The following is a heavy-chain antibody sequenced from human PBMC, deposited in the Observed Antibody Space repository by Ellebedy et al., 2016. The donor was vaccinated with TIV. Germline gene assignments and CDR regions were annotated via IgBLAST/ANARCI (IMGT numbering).Heavy chain of an antibody. D-gene: IGHD6-6*01. V-gene: IGHV3-33*01. CDR1: GFTFRGFG. CDR3: ARAKSQYDRSSLDF. CDR2: MWYDGSNQ. J-gene: IGHJ4*02. Sequence: GESLKIPXAASGFTFRGFGMHWVRQAPGKGLEWLAVMWYDGSNQYYAASVKGRFTISRDNSQNTLYLHMNTLRVEDTAVYYCARAKSQYDRSSLDFWGQGTLVTVSS.